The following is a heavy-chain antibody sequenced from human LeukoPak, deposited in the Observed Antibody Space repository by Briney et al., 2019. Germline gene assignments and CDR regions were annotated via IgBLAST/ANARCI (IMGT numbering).Heavy chain of an antibody. CDR3: ARGETTTSPYFDY. V-gene: IGHV3-30*04. Sequence: GGSLRLSCAASGFTFNSFPMHWVHQAPGKGLEWVAVVLNDGSTKYYADYVRGRFTISRDNSKDTVYLQMNSLRVEDTAIYYCARGETTTSPYFDYWGQGTLVTVSS. CDR1: GFTFNSFP. CDR2: VLNDGSTK. J-gene: IGHJ4*02. D-gene: IGHD1-26*01.